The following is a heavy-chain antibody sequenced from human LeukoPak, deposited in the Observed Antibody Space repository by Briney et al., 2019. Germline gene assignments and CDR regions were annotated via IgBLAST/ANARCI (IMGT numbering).Heavy chain of an antibody. CDR2: IHPNSAGT. CDR3: ARAGWEPPIGNFFDF. CDR1: GYTFTGYY. V-gene: IGHV1-2*02. Sequence: ASGKVSCKASGYTFTGYYIHWVRQAPGQGLEWMGWIHPNSAGTKYAQHFQGRVTMTRDTSINTVYMELSGLRTDDTAVYFCARAGWEPPIGNFFDFWGQGTMVTVSS. D-gene: IGHD1-26*01. J-gene: IGHJ3*01.